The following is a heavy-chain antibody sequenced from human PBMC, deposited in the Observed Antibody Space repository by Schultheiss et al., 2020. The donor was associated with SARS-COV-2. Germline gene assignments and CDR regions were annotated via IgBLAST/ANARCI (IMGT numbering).Heavy chain of an antibody. D-gene: IGHD6-13*01. J-gene: IGHJ1*01. V-gene: IGHV4-59*12. CDR3: ARGIKGIAAAGTVFQH. CDR1: GGSISSYY. CDR2: IYYSGST. Sequence: SQTLSLTCTVSGGSISSYYWSWIRQPPGKGLEWIGYIYYSGSTNYNPSLKSRVTISVDTSKNQFSLKLSSVTAADTAVYYCARGIKGIAAAGTVFQHWGQGTLVTVSS.